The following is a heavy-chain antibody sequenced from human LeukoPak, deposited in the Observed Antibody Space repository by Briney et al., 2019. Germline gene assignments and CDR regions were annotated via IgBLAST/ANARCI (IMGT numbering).Heavy chain of an antibody. CDR2: ISSSSSYI. J-gene: IGHJ6*02. D-gene: IGHD3-10*01. CDR3: ARETMVRGELYGMDV. CDR1: GFTFSSYS. Sequence: GGSLRLSCAASGFTFSSYSMNWVRQAPGKGLEWVSSISSSSSYIYYADSVKGRFTISRDNAKNSLYLQMNSLRAEDTAVYYCARETMVRGELYGMDVWGQGTTVTVSS. V-gene: IGHV3-21*01.